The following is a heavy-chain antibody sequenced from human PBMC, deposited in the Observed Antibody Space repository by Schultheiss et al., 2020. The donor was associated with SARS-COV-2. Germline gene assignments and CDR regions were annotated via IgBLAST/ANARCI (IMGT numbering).Heavy chain of an antibody. CDR3: ARAGVGQWLAIGTAFDY. CDR2: IYTSGST. D-gene: IGHD6-19*01. CDR1: GGSFSGYY. J-gene: IGHJ4*02. V-gene: IGHV4-59*10. Sequence: SETLSLTCAVYGGSFSGYYWSWIRQPAGKGLEWIGRIYTSGSTNYNPSLKSRVTISVDTSKNQFSLKLSSVTAADTAVYYCARAGVGQWLAIGTAFDYWGQGTLVTVSS.